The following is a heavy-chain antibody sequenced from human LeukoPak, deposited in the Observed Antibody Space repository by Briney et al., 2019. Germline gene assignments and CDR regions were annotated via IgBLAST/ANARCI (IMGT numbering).Heavy chain of an antibody. CDR1: GGSFSGYY. D-gene: IGHD3-22*01. J-gene: IGHJ4*02. CDR2: INHSGST. CDR3: ARPYYYDSSGYYYFDH. Sequence: PSETLSLTCAVYGGSFSGYYWSWIRQPPGKGLEWIGEINHSGSTNYNPSLKSRVTISVDTSKNQFSLKLSSVTAADTAVYYCARPYYYDSSGYYYFDHWGQGTLVTVSS. V-gene: IGHV4-34*01.